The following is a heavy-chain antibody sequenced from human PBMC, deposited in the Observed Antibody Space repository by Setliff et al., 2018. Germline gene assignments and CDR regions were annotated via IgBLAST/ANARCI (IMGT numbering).Heavy chain of an antibody. CDR1: GYTFTGYY. CDR2: INPNSGGT. D-gene: IGHD5-18*01. V-gene: IGHV1-2*02. CDR3: ARVGTRGYIFYYLDV. J-gene: IGHJ6*03. Sequence: ASVKVSCKASGYTFTGYYMHWVRQAPGQGLEWMGWINPNSGGTNYAQKFQGRITMTRDTSISTAYMELSRLRSDDSAVYYCARVGTRGYIFYYLDVWGKGTTVTVSS.